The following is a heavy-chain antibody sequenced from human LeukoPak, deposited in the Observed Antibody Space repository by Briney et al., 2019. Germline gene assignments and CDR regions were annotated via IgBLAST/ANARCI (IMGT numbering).Heavy chain of an antibody. J-gene: IGHJ4*02. Sequence: SETLSLTCTVSGGSISNYYWNWIRQPAGKGLEWIGRIYIRGSTNYNPSLKSRGTMSVDTSRNQFSLKLTSVTAADTAVYFCARGPPSTVTHFDYWGQGALVTVSS. CDR2: IYIRGST. CDR3: ARGPPSTVTHFDY. CDR1: GGSISNYY. V-gene: IGHV4-4*07. D-gene: IGHD4-17*01.